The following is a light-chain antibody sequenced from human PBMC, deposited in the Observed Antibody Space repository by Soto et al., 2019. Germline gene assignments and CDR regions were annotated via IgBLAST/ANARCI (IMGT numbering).Light chain of an antibody. Sequence: QSVLTQPPSVSGAPGQRVTISCTGSSSNIGAGYDVHWYQQLPETAPKLLIYGNSNRPSGVPDRFSGSKSGTSASLAITGLQAEDEADYYCQPYDSSLSGSVFGGGTKVTVL. V-gene: IGLV1-40*01. J-gene: IGLJ3*02. CDR3: QPYDSSLSGSV. CDR2: GNS. CDR1: SSNIGAGYD.